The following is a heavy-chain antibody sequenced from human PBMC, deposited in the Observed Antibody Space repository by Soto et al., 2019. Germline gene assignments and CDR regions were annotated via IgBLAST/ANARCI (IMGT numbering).Heavy chain of an antibody. J-gene: IGHJ4*02. Sequence: QVQLVQSGPEVKKPGASVKVSCKTSGYTFTSYGIAWVRQAPGQGLEWMGWISTYKGNSNYAQKFQGRVTMTTDTSTSTAYRDLRSLRSDDTAVYYCATRSPAFDYWGQGTLVTVSS. V-gene: IGHV1-18*01. CDR3: ATRSPAFDY. CDR1: GYTFTSYG. CDR2: ISTYKGNS.